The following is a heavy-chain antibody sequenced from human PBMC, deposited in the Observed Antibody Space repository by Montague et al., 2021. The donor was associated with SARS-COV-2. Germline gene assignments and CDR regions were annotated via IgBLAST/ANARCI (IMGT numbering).Heavy chain of an antibody. Sequence: CAISGDSVSSNSATWNWVRQSPSRGPEWLGRTYYRSKWYNDYAVXARGRVTINPDTSKNQFSLQLNSVTPEDTAIYYCTSGREGNYNVMDVWGQGTTVTVSS. J-gene: IGHJ6*02. CDR2: TYYRSKWYN. CDR1: GDSVSSNSAT. CDR3: TSGREGNYNVMDV. D-gene: IGHD1-1*01. V-gene: IGHV6-1*01.